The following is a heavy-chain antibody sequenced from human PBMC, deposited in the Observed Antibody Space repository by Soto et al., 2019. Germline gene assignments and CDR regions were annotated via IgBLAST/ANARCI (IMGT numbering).Heavy chain of an antibody. CDR1: GYTFTSYS. V-gene: IGHV1-46*01. J-gene: IGHJ6*03. Sequence: GASVKVSCKASGYTFTSYSMHWVRQAPGQGLEWMGIINPSGGSTTYAQKFQDRVTMTRDTSTSTVYMEVSSLRSEDTAVYYCARDESLDVWGKGTTVTVSS. D-gene: IGHD3-10*01. CDR2: INPSGGST. CDR3: ARDESLDV.